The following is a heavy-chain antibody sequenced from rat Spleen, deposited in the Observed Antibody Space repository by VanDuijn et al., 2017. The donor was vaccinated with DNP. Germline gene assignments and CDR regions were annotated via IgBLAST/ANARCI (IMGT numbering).Heavy chain of an antibody. J-gene: IGHJ1*01. CDR1: GLTFSNYA. V-gene: IGHV5S23*01. CDR3: AKATNNWDWYFDF. D-gene: IGHD1-10*01. CDR2: ITNSGSDT. Sequence: EVQLVESGGGLVQPGRSLKLSCAASGLTFSNYAMAWVRQAPTKGLEWVASITNSGSDTKYRDSVQGRFTISRDNAKSTLYLQMERLRSEDTATYYCAKATNNWDWYFDFWGPGTMVTVSS.